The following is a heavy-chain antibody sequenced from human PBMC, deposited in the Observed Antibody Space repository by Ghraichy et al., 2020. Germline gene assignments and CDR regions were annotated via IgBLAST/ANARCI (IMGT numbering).Heavy chain of an antibody. CDR2: ITGSDGGT. CDR3: AKLVED. J-gene: IGHJ4*02. CDR1: GFTFSSRS. Sequence: GGSLRLSCAASGFTFSSRSMSWVRQAPGKGLEWVSSITGSDGGTYYADSVKGRFTISRDNSKNTLYLQMSSLRAEDTAVYYCAKLVEDWGQGTLVTVSS. V-gene: IGHV3-23*01.